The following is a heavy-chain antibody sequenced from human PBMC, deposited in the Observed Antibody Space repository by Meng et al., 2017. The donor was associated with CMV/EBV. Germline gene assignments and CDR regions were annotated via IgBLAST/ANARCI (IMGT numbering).Heavy chain of an antibody. CDR3: ARGRGPVYYYGMDV. CDR1: GGTFSSYA. V-gene: IGHV1-69*05. D-gene: IGHD3-10*01. CDR2: IIPIFGTA. Sequence: SVKVSCKASGGTFSSYAISWVRQAPGQGLEWMGGIIPIFGTANYAQKFQGRVTITTDESTSTAYMELSSLRFEDTAVYYCARGRGPVYYYGMDVWGQGTTVTVSS. J-gene: IGHJ6*02.